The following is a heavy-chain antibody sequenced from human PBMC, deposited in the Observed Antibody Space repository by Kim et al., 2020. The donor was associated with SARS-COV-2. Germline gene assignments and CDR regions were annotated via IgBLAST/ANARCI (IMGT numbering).Heavy chain of an antibody. CDR1: GYTFTTYA. Sequence: ASVKVSCKASGYTFTTYAMHWVRQAPGQRLEWMGWINAGNGNTKYSQKFQGRVTFTRDTSASTAYMELSSLRSEDTAVYYCARARVTTYYYYGMDVWGQGTTVTVSS. D-gene: IGHD4-17*01. CDR2: INAGNGNT. J-gene: IGHJ6*02. V-gene: IGHV1-3*01. CDR3: ARARVTTYYYYGMDV.